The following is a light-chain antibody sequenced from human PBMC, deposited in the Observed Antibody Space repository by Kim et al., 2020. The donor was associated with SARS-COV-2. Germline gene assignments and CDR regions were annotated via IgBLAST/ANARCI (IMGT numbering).Light chain of an antibody. V-gene: IGKV1-5*01. CDR3: QQYNSFSWT. CDR1: QSISGW. J-gene: IGKJ1*01. Sequence: ASVGDRVTIPCRASQSISGWLAWYQQKPGKAPKLLIYDASNLESGVPSRFSGSGSGTEFTLTISSLQPDDFASYYCQQYNSFSWTFGQGTKVEIK. CDR2: DAS.